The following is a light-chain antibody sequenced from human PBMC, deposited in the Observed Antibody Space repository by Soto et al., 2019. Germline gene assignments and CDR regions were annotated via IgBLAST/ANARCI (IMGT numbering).Light chain of an antibody. J-gene: IGKJ5*01. V-gene: IGKV2D-29*01. Sequence: DVVLTQAPLPLSVTPGQPASMSCKSTQSLLYVDGKTYLYWYLQRPGQPPQLLIYDAYNRFSGVPDRFSGSGSGTDFTLKISRVEAEDVGVYYCMQRTHVPITFGQGTRLEIK. CDR3: MQRTHVPIT. CDR2: DAY. CDR1: QSLLYVDGKTY.